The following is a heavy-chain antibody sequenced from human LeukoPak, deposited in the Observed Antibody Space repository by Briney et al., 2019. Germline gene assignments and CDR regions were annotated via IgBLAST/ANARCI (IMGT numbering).Heavy chain of an antibody. Sequence: ASVKVSCKPSGGTFNNHAISWVRQAPGPGLEWMGGIIPIFGTADYAQKVPGRVTITTDESTSTAYMALSSLRSEDTAVYYCASRGLESGWHYHYYMDVWGKGTTVTVSS. J-gene: IGHJ6*03. D-gene: IGHD1-1*01. CDR3: ASRGLESGWHYHYYMDV. CDR2: IIPIFGTA. V-gene: IGHV1-69*05. CDR1: GGTFNNHA.